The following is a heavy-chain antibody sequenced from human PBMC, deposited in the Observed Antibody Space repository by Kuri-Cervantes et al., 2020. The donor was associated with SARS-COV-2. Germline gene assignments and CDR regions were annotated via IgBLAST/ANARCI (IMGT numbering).Heavy chain of an antibody. J-gene: IGHJ2*01. CDR1: GCSISSCSYH. V-gene: IGHV4-39*01. CDR2: IHHSGST. D-gene: IGHD1-26*01. Sequence: ECLKIPCPVSGCSISSCSYHWGWLRQPQGKGLEWIGSIHHSGSTYYNPSLKSRVTISVNKSKNQFSLKLSSVTAADTAVYYCARHGRREWDAKGYFDLWCRGTLVTVSS. CDR3: ARHGRREWDAKGYFDL.